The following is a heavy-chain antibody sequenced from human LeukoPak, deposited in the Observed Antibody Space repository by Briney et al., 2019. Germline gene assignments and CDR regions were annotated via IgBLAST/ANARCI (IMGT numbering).Heavy chain of an antibody. CDR3: ARTAAIGGWFDP. CDR2: ISAYNGNT. V-gene: IGHV1-18*01. J-gene: IGHJ5*02. Sequence: ASVKVSCMASGYTFTSYGISWVRQAPGQGLEWMGWISAYNGNTNYAQKLQGRVTMTTTTSTSTAYMELRSLRSDDTAVYYCARTAAIGGWFDPWGQGTLVTVSS. CDR1: GYTFTSYG. D-gene: IGHD2-2*02.